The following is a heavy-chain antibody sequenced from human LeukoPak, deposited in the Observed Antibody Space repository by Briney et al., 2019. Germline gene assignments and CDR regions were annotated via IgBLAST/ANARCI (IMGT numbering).Heavy chain of an antibody. CDR1: GGTFSSYA. V-gene: IGHV1-69*13. J-gene: IGHJ4*02. Sequence: SVKVSCKASGGTFSSYAISWARQAPGQGLEWMGGIIPIFGTANYAQEFQGRVTITADESTSTAYMELSSLRSEDTAVYYCARDQYATMVRGVIIGVGDYWGQGTLVTVSS. CDR2: IIPIFGTA. CDR3: ARDQYATMVRGVIIGVGDY. D-gene: IGHD3-10*01.